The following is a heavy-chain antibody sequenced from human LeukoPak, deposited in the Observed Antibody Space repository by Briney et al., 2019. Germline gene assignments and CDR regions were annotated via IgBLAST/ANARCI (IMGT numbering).Heavy chain of an antibody. V-gene: IGHV5-51*01. Sequence: GESLKISCKGSGYNFIRNWIGWVRQMPGKGLEWMGRIYPGDSDTRYSPSFQGQVTISADNSISTAYLQWSSLKASDTAMYYCAGWLPSHYWGQGTLATVSS. CDR3: AGWLPSHY. CDR1: GYNFIRNW. D-gene: IGHD5-12*01. CDR2: IYPGDSDT. J-gene: IGHJ4*02.